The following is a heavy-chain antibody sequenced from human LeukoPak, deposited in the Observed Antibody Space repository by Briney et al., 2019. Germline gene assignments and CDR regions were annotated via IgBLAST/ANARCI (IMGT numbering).Heavy chain of an antibody. CDR1: GGSISSGSYY. CDR3: AREGGRGLLWFGELPSF. V-gene: IGHV4-61*02. CDR2: IYISGST. D-gene: IGHD3-10*01. Sequence: PSETLSLTCTVSGGSISSGSYYWSWIRRPAGKGMEWIGRIYISGSTNYNPSLKSRVTISVDTSKNQFSLKLSSVTAADTAVYYCAREGGRGLLWFGELPSFWGQGTLVTVSS. J-gene: IGHJ4*02.